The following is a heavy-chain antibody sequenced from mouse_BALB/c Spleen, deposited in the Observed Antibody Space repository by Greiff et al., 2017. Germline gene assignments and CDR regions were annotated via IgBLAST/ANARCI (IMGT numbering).Heavy chain of an antibody. V-gene: IGHV14-3*02. CDR3: APQLGYYFDD. CDR1: GFNIKDTY. D-gene: IGHD4-1*02. J-gene: IGHJ2*01. CDR2: IDPANGNT. Sequence: EVQLHQSGAELVKPGASVKLSCTASGFNIKDTYMHWVKQRPEQGLEWIGRIDPANGNTKYDPKFQGKATITADTSSNTAYLQLSSLTSEDTAVYYCAPQLGYYFDDWGQGTTLTVSS.